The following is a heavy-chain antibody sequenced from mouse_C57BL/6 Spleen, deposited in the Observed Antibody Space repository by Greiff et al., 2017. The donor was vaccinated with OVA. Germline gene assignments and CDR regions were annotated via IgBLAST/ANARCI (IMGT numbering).Heavy chain of an antibody. Sequence: QVHVKQPGAELVKPGASVKMSCKASGYTFTSYWITWVKQRPGQGLEWIGDIYPGSGSTNYNEKFKSKATLTVDTSSSTAYMQLSSLTSEDSAVYYCAREGFITTVVAPLAMDYWGQGTSVTVSS. CDR2: IYPGSGST. J-gene: IGHJ4*01. V-gene: IGHV1-55*01. D-gene: IGHD1-1*01. CDR3: AREGFITTVVAPLAMDY. CDR1: GYTFTSYW.